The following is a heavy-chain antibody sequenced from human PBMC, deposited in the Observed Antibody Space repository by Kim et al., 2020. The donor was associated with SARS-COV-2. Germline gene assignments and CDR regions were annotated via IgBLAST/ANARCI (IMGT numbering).Heavy chain of an antibody. CDR3: ARDYALVALVTVVHYGMDV. D-gene: IGHD2-2*01. V-gene: IGHV3-48*03. CDR2: ISSSGSTT. J-gene: IGHJ6*02. CDR1: GFTFSSYE. Sequence: GGSLRLSCVASGFTFSSYEMNWVRQAPGKGLEWVSYISSSGSTTFYADSVKGRFTISRDNAKNSLYLHMNSLRAEDTAVYYCARDYALVALVTVVHYGMDVWGQGPTLTVS.